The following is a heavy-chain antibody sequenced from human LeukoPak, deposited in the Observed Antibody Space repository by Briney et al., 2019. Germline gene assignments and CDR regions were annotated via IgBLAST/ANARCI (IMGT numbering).Heavy chain of an antibody. CDR2: ISGSGGST. J-gene: IGHJ4*02. V-gene: IGHV3-23*01. Sequence: QPGGSLRLSCAASGFTFSSYAMSWVRQAPGKGLEWVSAISGSGGSTYYADSVKGRFTISRDNSKNTLYLQMNSLRAEDTAVYYCAHVAGWAAAGTYYFDYWGQGTLVTVSS. CDR1: GFTFSSYA. D-gene: IGHD6-13*01. CDR3: AHVAGWAAAGTYYFDY.